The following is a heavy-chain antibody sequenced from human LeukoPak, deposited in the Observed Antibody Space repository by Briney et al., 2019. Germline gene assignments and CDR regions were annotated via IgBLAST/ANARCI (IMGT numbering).Heavy chain of an antibody. J-gene: IGHJ5*02. CDR2: IWYDGSNQ. CDR1: GFTFSNYG. V-gene: IGHV3-33*06. D-gene: IGHD2-2*01. CDR3: AKGNGYCSSTSCHNWFDP. Sequence: GGSLRLSCAASGFTFSNYGMHWVRQAPGQGLEWVAVIWYDGSNQYYADSVKGRFTISRDNYKNTLCLQMNSLRAEDTAVYYCAKGNGYCSSTSCHNWFDPWGQGTLVTVSS.